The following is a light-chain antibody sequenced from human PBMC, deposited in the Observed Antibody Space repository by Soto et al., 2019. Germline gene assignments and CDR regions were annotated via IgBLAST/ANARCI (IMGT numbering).Light chain of an antibody. V-gene: IGKV3-20*01. J-gene: IGKJ2*01. CDR1: QSVTSNS. Sequence: EIVLTQSPGTLSLSPGERATLSFRASQSVTSNSLAWYQQKVGQPPRLLIYRASNRATGIPDRFTGSGSGTDFTLTITRLEPEDFAVYYCQHYGSSLRTFDRGTKLEIK. CDR3: QHYGSSLRT. CDR2: RAS.